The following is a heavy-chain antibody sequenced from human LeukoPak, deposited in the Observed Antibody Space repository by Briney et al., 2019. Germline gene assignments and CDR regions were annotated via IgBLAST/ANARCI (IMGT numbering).Heavy chain of an antibody. CDR1: GGSISSGGYS. D-gene: IGHD3-10*01. J-gene: IGHJ5*02. Sequence: KSSETLSLTCAVSGGSISSGGYSWSWIRQPPGKGLEWIGEIYHSGSTNYNPSLKSRVTISVDKSKNQFSLKLSSVTAADTAVYYCARDLGWVGSFPANNWFDPWGQGTLVTVSS. CDR3: ARDLGWVGSFPANNWFDP. V-gene: IGHV4-30-2*01. CDR2: IYHSGST.